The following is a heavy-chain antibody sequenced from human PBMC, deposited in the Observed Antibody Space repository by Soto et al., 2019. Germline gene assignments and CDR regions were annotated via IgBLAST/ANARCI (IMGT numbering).Heavy chain of an antibody. J-gene: IGHJ6*02. Sequence: SVKVSCKASGGTFSSYAISWVRQAPGQGLEWMGGIIPIFGTANYAQKFQGRVTITADESTSTAYMELSSLRSEDTAVYYCARVNRYRGLYYYYGMDVSGQGTTVTLCS. CDR1: GGTFSSYA. CDR2: IIPIFGTA. D-gene: IGHD2-2*02. V-gene: IGHV1-69*13. CDR3: ARVNRYRGLYYYYGMDV.